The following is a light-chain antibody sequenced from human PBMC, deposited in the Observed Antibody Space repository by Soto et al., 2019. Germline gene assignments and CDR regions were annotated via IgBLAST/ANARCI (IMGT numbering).Light chain of an antibody. CDR2: KDN. CDR1: SSNIGSNY. V-gene: IGLV1-47*01. Sequence: QSVLTQPPSASGTPGQRVTISCSGSSSNIGSNYVYWYQQLPGTAPKLLIYKDNQRPSGVPDRFSGSKSGTSASLAISGLQSEDEADSYCTSCKSSHSDVFGTGTKVTVL. CDR3: TSCKSSHSDV. J-gene: IGLJ1*01.